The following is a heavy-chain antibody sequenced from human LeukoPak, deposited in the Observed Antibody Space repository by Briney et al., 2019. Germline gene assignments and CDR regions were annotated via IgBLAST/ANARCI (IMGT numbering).Heavy chain of an antibody. Sequence: GESLKISCKGSGYNFGSYWIGWVRQMPGKGLEWMGMTYPGDSDTRYSPSFQGQVTISADKSINTAYLQWSSLKASDTAMYYCARRRALGTTVVTWYFEYWGQGTLVTVSS. CDR3: ARRRALGTTVVTWYFEY. CDR2: TYPGDSDT. CDR1: GYNFGSYW. V-gene: IGHV5-51*01. J-gene: IGHJ4*02. D-gene: IGHD4-23*01.